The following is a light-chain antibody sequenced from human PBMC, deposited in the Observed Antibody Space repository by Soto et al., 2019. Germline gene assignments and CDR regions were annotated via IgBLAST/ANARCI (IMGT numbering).Light chain of an antibody. CDR2: EVS. V-gene: IGLV2-14*01. Sequence: QSALTQPASVAGSPGQWITISCTGTSSDVGGYNYVSWYQQHPGKAPKLIIFEVSNRPSGVSPRFSGSKSGNTASLTISGRQAEDEADYYCSSCTSSSTLAFGGGTKLTVL. CDR1: SSDVGGYNY. CDR3: SSCTSSSTLA. J-gene: IGLJ3*02.